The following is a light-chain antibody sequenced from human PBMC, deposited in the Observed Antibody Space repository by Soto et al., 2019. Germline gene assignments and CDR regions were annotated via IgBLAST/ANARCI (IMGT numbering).Light chain of an antibody. CDR3: QQYGSSGT. CDR2: GAS. J-gene: IGKJ1*01. V-gene: IGKV3-15*01. CDR1: QSASSK. Sequence: EIVMTQSPATLSVSPVEIVTVSVRASQSASSKLAWYQQKAGQAPRLLIYGASTRATGVPARFSASGSGTEFTLTISSLQSEDFAVYYCQQYGSSGTFGQGTKVDIK.